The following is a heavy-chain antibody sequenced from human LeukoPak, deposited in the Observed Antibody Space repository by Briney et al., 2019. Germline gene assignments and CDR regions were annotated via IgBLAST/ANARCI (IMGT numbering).Heavy chain of an antibody. CDR2: ISSSSSYT. CDR3: ARDHGDPYYYGMDV. J-gene: IGHJ6*04. V-gene: IGHV3-11*06. CDR1: GFTFSDYY. Sequence: GGSLRLSCAAFGFTFSDYYMSWIRQAPGKGLEWVSYISSSSSYTNYADSAKGRFTISRDNAKNSLYLQMNSLRAEDTAVYYCARDHGDPYYYGMDVWGKGTTVTVSS. D-gene: IGHD3-10*01.